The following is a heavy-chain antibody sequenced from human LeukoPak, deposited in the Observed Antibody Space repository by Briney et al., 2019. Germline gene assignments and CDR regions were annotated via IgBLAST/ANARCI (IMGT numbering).Heavy chain of an antibody. J-gene: IGHJ4*02. CDR1: GGSISSYY. CDR3: ARGRYYESSGYFVYYFDY. D-gene: IGHD3-22*01. V-gene: IGHV4-59*01. Sequence: SETLSLTCIVSGGSISSYYWSWIRQPPGKGLEWIGYISRSGSTNYNPSLKSRVTISLDTSKNQFSLKVTSVTAADTAVYYCARGRYYESSGYFVYYFDYWGQGTLVTVSS. CDR2: ISRSGST.